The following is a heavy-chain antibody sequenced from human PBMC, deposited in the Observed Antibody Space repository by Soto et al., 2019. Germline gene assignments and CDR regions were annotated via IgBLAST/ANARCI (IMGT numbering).Heavy chain of an antibody. CDR2: IIPIFGTA. CDR3: ARVAETGYTSGWYCFDY. CDR1: GGTFSNYA. J-gene: IGHJ4*02. V-gene: IGHV1-69*14. D-gene: IGHD6-19*01. Sequence: QVQLVQSGADVKKPGSSVKVSCEVSGGTFSNYAFTWVRQGPGQGLEWMGGIIPIFGTANYAQQFKGRVAXSXXKSTTTTYMELSNLTFEDTAVYCCARVAETGYTSGWYCFDYWGQGSLVTVSS.